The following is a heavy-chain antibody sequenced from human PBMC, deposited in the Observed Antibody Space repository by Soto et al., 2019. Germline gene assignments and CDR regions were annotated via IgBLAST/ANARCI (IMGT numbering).Heavy chain of an antibody. CDR1: GFTFSSYA. Sequence: GGSLRLSCAASGFTFSSYAMSWVRQAPGKGLEWVSAISGSGGSTYYADSVKGRFTISRDNSKNTLYLQMNSLRAEDTAVYYCAKAQGGYSNYGIDYWGQGTLVTVSS. CDR2: ISGSGGST. CDR3: AKAQGGYSNYGIDY. D-gene: IGHD4-4*01. J-gene: IGHJ4*02. V-gene: IGHV3-23*01.